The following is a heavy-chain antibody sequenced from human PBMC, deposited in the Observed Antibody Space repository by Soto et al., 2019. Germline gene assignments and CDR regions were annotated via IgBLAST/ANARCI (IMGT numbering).Heavy chain of an antibody. J-gene: IGHJ5*02. Sequence: PSETLSLTCTVSGGAITAYYWSWIRQPVGEGLQWIGRVYSTGSTNYNPSLRSRVTMSVDTSQNQFFLRLSSVTAEDTAVYYCARDEYYDRNNWFDHWGQGILVTV. V-gene: IGHV4-4*07. D-gene: IGHD3-16*01. CDR1: GGAITAYY. CDR3: ARDEYYDRNNWFDH. CDR2: VYSTGST.